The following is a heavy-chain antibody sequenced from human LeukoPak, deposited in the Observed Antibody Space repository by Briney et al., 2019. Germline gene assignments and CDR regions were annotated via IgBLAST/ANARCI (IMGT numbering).Heavy chain of an antibody. Sequence: ASVKVSRKASGYTFTGYYMHWVRQAPGQGLEWMGWINPNSGGTNYAQKFQGRVTMTRDTSTSTAYMDLSRLRSDDTAVYYCARDPGGNFDIWGQGTMVTVSS. J-gene: IGHJ3*02. CDR1: GYTFTGYY. CDR2: INPNSGGT. D-gene: IGHD3-10*01. CDR3: ARDPGGNFDI. V-gene: IGHV1-2*02.